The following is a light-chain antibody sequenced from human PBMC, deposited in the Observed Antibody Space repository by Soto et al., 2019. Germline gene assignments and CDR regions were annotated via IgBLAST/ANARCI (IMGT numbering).Light chain of an antibody. V-gene: IGLV1-47*02. CDR3: AAWDDRLSVA. J-gene: IGLJ2*01. CDR1: NSNIGTNY. CDR2: NNN. Sequence: QSVLTQPPSASGTPGQRVSISCSGSNSNIGTNYVYWYQQLPGTTPKLLIYNNNQQPSGVPDRFSGSKSGTSASLAISGLRSEDEADYYCAAWDDRLSVAFGGGTKVTVL.